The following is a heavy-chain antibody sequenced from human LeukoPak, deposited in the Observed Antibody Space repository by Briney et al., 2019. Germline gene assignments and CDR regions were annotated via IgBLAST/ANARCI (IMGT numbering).Heavy chain of an antibody. J-gene: IGHJ4*02. Sequence: PGGSLRLSCAGSGFTFSNAWMNWVRQAPGRGLGWVGRIKSKVDGGTTDNAAPVKGRFTISRDDSKNTVFLQVNSLQSEDTAVYFCATGGYFLDYWGRGTLVTVSS. CDR1: GFTFSNAW. CDR2: IKSKVDGGTT. CDR3: ATGGYFLDY. D-gene: IGHD3-16*01. V-gene: IGHV3-15*01.